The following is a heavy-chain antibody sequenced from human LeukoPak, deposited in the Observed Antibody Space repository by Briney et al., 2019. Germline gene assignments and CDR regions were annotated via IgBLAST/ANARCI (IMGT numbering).Heavy chain of an antibody. Sequence: GGSLRLSCAASGFTFSSYGMHWVRQAPGKGLEWVAVISYDGSNKYYADSVKGRFTISRDNSKNTLYLRMNSLRAEDTAVYYCAKDVGVSEDTAILDYWGQGTLVTVSS. D-gene: IGHD5-18*01. V-gene: IGHV3-30*18. CDR3: AKDVGVSEDTAILDY. CDR2: ISYDGSNK. CDR1: GFTFSSYG. J-gene: IGHJ4*02.